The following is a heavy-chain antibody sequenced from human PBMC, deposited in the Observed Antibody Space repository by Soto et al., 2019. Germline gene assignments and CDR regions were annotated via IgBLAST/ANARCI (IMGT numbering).Heavy chain of an antibody. CDR2: IYYSGST. CDR3: AAVLRSAHDDYYYYMDV. J-gene: IGHJ6*03. V-gene: IGHV4-59*01. CDR1: DVSSSSYC. D-gene: IGHD6-25*01. Sequence: SQTLSVTCSVSDVSSSSYCWSWIRQPLGKGLEWIGYIYYSGSTNYNPSPKSRVTISVDTSKNQFSLKLSSVTAADTAVYYCAAVLRSAHDDYYYYMDVWGKGTTVTVSS.